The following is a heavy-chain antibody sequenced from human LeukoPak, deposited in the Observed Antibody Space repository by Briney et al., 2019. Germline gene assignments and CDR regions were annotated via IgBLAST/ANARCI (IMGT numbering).Heavy chain of an antibody. D-gene: IGHD3-22*01. CDR1: GGSVSSASYY. V-gene: IGHV4-61*02. CDR2: IYMSGST. CDR3: AGGYSSGWTAGLDF. J-gene: IGHJ4*02. Sequence: SQTLSLTCTVSGGSVSSASYYWSWVRQPAGKGLEWIGLIYMSGSTIYNPSLKSRVTISVDTSKNQFSLQLSSLTAADTAVYYCAGGYSSGWTAGLDFWGQGTLVTVSS.